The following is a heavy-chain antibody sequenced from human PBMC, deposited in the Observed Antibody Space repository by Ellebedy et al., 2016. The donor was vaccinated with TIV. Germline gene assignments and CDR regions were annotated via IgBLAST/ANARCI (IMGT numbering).Heavy chain of an antibody. CDR3: ALGISYYNGMDV. J-gene: IGHJ6*02. CDR1: GYTFTGYY. V-gene: IGHV1-2*04. Sequence: AASVKVSCKASGYTFTGYYMHWVRQAPGQGLEWMGWINPNSGGTNYAQKFQGWVTMTRDTSISTAYMELSRLRSDDTAVYYCALGISYYNGMDVWGQGTTVTVSS. CDR2: INPNSGGT. D-gene: IGHD7-27*01.